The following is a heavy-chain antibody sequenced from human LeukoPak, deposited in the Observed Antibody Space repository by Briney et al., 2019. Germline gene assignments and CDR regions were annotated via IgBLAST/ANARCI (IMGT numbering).Heavy chain of an antibody. CDR2: ISVSGGGT. V-gene: IGHV3-23*01. CDR1: GFTFSAYS. D-gene: IGHD2-21*02. J-gene: IGHJ4*02. Sequence: GGSLRLSCVASGFTFSAYSMTWVRQAPGKGLDWVSSISVSGGGTYYADSVRGRFAISRDNSKNTLYLHMNSLRAEDTAVYYCVKDWRDESNCGGDCLQYWGQGTLVTVSS. CDR3: VKDWRDESNCGGDCLQY.